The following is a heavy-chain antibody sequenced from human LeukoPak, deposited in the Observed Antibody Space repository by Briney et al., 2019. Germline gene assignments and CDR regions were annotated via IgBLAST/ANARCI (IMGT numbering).Heavy chain of an antibody. CDR3: AKDSRGYQDYFDY. V-gene: IGHV3-23*01. Sequence: PGGSLRLSCAASGFTFDDYGMSWVRQAPGKGLEWVSVISGSGGSTYYAASVKGRFTISRDNSKNTLYLQMNSLRVEDTAVYYCAKDSRGYQDYFDYWGQGTLVTVSS. CDR2: ISGSGGST. J-gene: IGHJ4*02. D-gene: IGHD3-22*01. CDR1: GFTFDDYG.